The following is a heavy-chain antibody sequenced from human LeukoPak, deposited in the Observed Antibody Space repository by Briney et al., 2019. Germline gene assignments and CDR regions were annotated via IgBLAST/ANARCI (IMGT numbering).Heavy chain of an antibody. J-gene: IGHJ6*03. CDR3: ARQGRQRLAYYYYYYMDV. V-gene: IGHV4-39*01. Sequence: SETLSLTCTVSGGSISSSSYYWGWIRQPPGKGLEWIGSIYYSGSTYYNPSLKSRVTISVDTSKDQFSLKLSSVTAADTAVYYSARQGRQRLAYYYYYYMDVWGRGTTVTVSS. CDR2: IYYSGST. D-gene: IGHD6-25*01. CDR1: GGSISSSSYY.